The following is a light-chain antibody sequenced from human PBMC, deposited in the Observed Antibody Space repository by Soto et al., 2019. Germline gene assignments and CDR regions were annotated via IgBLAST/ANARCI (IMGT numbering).Light chain of an antibody. CDR3: QQYNNWPLT. CDR2: GAS. V-gene: IGKV3-15*01. Sequence: EIVMTQSPATLSVSPGERATLSCRASQSVTNNLAWYQQKPGQAPRLLIYGASARATGIPARFSGSGSGTEFTLTISSLQSEDFAVYYGQQYNNWPLTFGGGTKVEIK. J-gene: IGKJ4*01. CDR1: QSVTNN.